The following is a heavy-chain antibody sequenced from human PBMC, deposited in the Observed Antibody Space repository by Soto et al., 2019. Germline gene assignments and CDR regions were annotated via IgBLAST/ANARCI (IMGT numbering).Heavy chain of an antibody. J-gene: IGHJ5*02. CDR3: ARDWDYYDSSRYHTGLSFDP. V-gene: IGHV1-3*01. CDR1: GYTFTSYA. Sequence: ASVKVSCKASGYTFTSYAMHWVRQAPGQRLEWMGWINAGNGNTKYSQKFQGRVTITRDTSASTAYMELSSLRSEDTAVYYCARDWDYYDSSRYHTGLSFDPWGQGTLVTVSS. D-gene: IGHD3-22*01. CDR2: INAGNGNT.